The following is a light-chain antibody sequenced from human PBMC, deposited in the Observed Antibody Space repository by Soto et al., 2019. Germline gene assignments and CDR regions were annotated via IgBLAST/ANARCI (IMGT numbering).Light chain of an antibody. J-gene: IGKJ2*01. Sequence: DIQMTQSPSSLSASVGDRVTITCRASQSISSYLNWYQQKPGKAPKLLIYAASSLQSGVPSRFSGSGSRKDFTLTISSLPPEDFATYYCQQSYRTPPYTFGQGTKLEIK. CDR3: QQSYRTPPYT. CDR2: AAS. CDR1: QSISSY. V-gene: IGKV1-39*01.